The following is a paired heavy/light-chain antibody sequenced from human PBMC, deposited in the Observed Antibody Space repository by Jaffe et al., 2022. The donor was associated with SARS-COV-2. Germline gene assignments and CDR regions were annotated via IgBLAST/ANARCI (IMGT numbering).Light chain of an antibody. CDR3: YSTDSSGKERV. J-gene: IGLJ3*02. CDR2: DDS. CDR1: ALPKKY. Sequence: SYELTQPPSVSVSPGQTARITCSGDALPKKYAYWYQQRSGQAPVLVIYDDSKRPSGIPERFSGSSSGTMATLTISGAQVDDEADYYCYSTDSSGKERVFGGGTKLTVL. V-gene: IGLV3-10*01.
Heavy chain of an antibody. J-gene: IGHJ5*02. CDR1: GFTFSNYA. D-gene: IGHD2-2*01. CDR2: ISDDGTKK. CDR3: AREGGYCNSAGCYSWFDP. V-gene: IGHV3-30-3*01. Sequence: QVQLVESGGGVVQPGRSLRLSCAASGFTFSNYAVHWVRQAPGKGLEWAALISDDGTKKYYADSVKGRFTISRDNSKNMVYLQMNSMTAEDTAVYYCAREGGYCNSAGCYSWFDPWGRGTLVTVSS.